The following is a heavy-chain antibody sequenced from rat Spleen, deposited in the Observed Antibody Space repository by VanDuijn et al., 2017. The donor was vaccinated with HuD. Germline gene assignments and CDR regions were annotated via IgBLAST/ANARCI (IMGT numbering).Heavy chain of an antibody. CDR3: STDWDKHSVGVTDH. CDR2: ISYDGSRT. J-gene: IGHJ2*01. V-gene: IGHV5S10*01. D-gene: IGHD1-9*01. CDR1: GLSFSNYD. Sequence: EVQLVESGGGLVQPGRSLKLSCAASGLSFSNYDMAWVRQAPKKGLEWVATISYDGSRTYYRDSVKGRFTISRDNGKSILYLQMNNLRSEDTATYYCSTDWDKHSVGVTDHWGQGVMVTVSS.